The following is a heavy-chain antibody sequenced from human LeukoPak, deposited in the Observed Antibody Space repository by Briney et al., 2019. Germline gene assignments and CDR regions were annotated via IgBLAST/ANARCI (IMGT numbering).Heavy chain of an antibody. D-gene: IGHD2-2*01. Sequence: ASVKVSCKASGYNFPSNGISWVRQAPGQGLEWMGWITPYNGKTIYAQKFQGRVTMTTDTSTTTAYMELRGLRSDDTAVYYCARSGYCSGASCYAEGIDYWGQGTLVTVSS. CDR3: ARSGYCSGASCYAEGIDY. J-gene: IGHJ4*02. CDR2: ITPYNGKT. CDR1: GYNFPSNG. V-gene: IGHV1-18*01.